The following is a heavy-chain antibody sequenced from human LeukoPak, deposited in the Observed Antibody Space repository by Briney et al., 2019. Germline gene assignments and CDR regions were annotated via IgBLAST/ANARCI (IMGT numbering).Heavy chain of an antibody. CDR1: GGSFSGYY. J-gene: IGHJ4*02. CDR3: ARDARVIGIDY. V-gene: IGHV4-34*01. Sequence: SETLSLTCDVYGGSFSGYYWSWIRQPPGKGLEWIGEINHSGSTNYNPSLKSRVTISVDTSKNQFSLKLSSVTAADTAVYYCARDARVIGIDYWGQGTLVTVSS. CDR2: INHSGST. D-gene: IGHD1-26*01.